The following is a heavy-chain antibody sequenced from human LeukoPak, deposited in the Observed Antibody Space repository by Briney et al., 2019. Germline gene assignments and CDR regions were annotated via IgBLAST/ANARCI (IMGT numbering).Heavy chain of an antibody. CDR3: ARGPGRWAFDI. CDR1: GGSISSYY. V-gene: IGHV4-59*12. CDR2: IYYSGST. Sequence: PSETLSLTRTVSGGSISSYYWSWIRQPPGKGLEWIGYIYYSGSTNYNPSLKSRVTISVDTSKNQFSLKLSSVTAADTAVYYCARGPGRWAFDIWGQGTMVTVSS. D-gene: IGHD4-23*01. J-gene: IGHJ3*02.